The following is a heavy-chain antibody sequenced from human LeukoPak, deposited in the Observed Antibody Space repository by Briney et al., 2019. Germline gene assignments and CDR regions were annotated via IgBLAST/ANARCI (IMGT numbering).Heavy chain of an antibody. J-gene: IGHJ3*02. CDR3: ARPIIAVAGLIDAFDI. V-gene: IGHV4-4*09. Sequence: GSLRLSCAASGFTFSSNYMTWVRQAPGKGLEWIGYIYTSGSTNYNPSLKSRVTISVDTSKNQFSLKLSSVTTADTAVYYCARPIIAVAGLIDAFDIWGQGTMVTVSS. CDR1: GFTFSSNY. CDR2: IYTSGST. D-gene: IGHD6-13*01.